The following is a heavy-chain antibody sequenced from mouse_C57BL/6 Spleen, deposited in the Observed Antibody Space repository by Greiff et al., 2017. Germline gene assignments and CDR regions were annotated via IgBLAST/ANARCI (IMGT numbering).Heavy chain of an antibody. CDR1: EYEFPSHD. Sequence: EVKLQESGGGLVQPGESLKLSCESNEYEFPSHDMSWLRKTPEKRLELVAAINSDGGSTYYPDTMERRFIISRDNTKKTLYLQMSSLRSEDTALYYCAREENGNPFAYWGQGTLVTVSA. CDR3: AREENGNPFAY. D-gene: IGHD2-1*01. J-gene: IGHJ3*01. CDR2: INSDGGST. V-gene: IGHV5-2*01.